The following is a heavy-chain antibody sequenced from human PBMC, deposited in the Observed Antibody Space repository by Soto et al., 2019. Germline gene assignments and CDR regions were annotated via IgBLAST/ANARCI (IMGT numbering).Heavy chain of an antibody. Sequence: PSETLSLTCAVYGGSFSGYYWSWIRQPPGKGLEWIGEINHSGSTNYNPSLKSRVTISVDTSKNQFSLKLSSVTAADTAVYYCARGDHGSGWYPYDAFDIWGQGTMVTVS. CDR1: GGSFSGYY. J-gene: IGHJ3*02. D-gene: IGHD6-19*01. V-gene: IGHV4-34*01. CDR2: INHSGST. CDR3: ARGDHGSGWYPYDAFDI.